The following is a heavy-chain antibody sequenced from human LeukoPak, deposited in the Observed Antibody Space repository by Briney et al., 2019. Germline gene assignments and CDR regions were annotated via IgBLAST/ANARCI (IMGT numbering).Heavy chain of an antibody. V-gene: IGHV4-4*07. CDR2: IYASGST. CDR1: GGSINSYY. Sequence: SETLSLICTVSGGSINSYYWSWIRQPAGKGLEWIGRIYASGSTNYNPSLKSRVTMSIDTSKNQFSLKLSSVTAADTAVYYCARDGVYYDSSGYHTGADYWGQGTLVTVSS. CDR3: ARDGVYYDSSGYHTGADY. J-gene: IGHJ4*02. D-gene: IGHD3-22*01.